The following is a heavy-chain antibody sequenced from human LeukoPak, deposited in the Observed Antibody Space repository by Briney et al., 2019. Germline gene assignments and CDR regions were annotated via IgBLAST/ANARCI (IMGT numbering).Heavy chain of an antibody. J-gene: IGHJ5*02. CDR2: ICSSGCST. CDR3: ARDRAGRSYDYVPTWFDP. CDR1: GFTPIDYA. Sequence: GKGLRLSCAASGFTPIDYAMTWVRPAPGKGRGWGSTICSSGCSTYYAHSVNGQFTISRDNSQNTLYLQINSHRAEHTAVYHCARDRAGRSYDYVPTWFDPWGQGTPVTVSS. D-gene: IGHD3-16*01. V-gene: IGHV3-23*01.